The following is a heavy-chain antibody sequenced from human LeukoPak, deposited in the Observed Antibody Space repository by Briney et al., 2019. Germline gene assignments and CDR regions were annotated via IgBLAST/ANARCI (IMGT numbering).Heavy chain of an antibody. J-gene: IGHJ4*02. CDR3: ARAVRVAAPPDY. Sequence: NLGESLKISCKASGYSFTTSWIGWVRQMPGKGLEWMGIIQPGHSETIYNPSFQGQVTISADKSISTAYLQWSSLKAADTAMYYCARAVRVAAPPDYWGQGTLVTVSS. CDR2: IQPGHSET. CDR1: GYSFTTSW. V-gene: IGHV5-51*01. D-gene: IGHD6-25*01.